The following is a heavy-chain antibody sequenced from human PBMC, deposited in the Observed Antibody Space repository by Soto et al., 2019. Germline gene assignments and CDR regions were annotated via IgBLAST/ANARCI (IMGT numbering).Heavy chain of an antibody. CDR2: IDPSDSYT. V-gene: IGHV5-10-1*01. Sequence: GESLKISCKGSGYSFTSYWISWARQMPGKGLEWMGRIDPSDSYTNYSPSFQGHVTISADKSISTAYLQWSSLKASDTAMYHCARRDGSSGYYPHDAYDIWDQLTRFTV. CDR1: GYSFTSYW. CDR3: ARRDGSSGYYPHDAYDI. D-gene: IGHD3-22*01. J-gene: IGHJ3*02.